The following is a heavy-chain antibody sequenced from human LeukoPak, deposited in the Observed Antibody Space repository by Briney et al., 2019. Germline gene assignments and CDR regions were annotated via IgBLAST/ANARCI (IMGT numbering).Heavy chain of an antibody. J-gene: IGHJ4*02. D-gene: IGHD3-3*01. CDR3: AKDKKDYYDFWSGYFDY. CDR1: GCTFSSYS. V-gene: IGHV3-21*04. CDR2: ISTTSTYI. Sequence: GGSLTLSCAASGCTFSSYSMNWVRQAPGKGLEWVSSISTTSTYIKYADSVKGRFTISRDNAGNSLYLQMNSLRAEDTALYYCAKDKKDYYDFWSGYFDYWGQGTLVTVSS.